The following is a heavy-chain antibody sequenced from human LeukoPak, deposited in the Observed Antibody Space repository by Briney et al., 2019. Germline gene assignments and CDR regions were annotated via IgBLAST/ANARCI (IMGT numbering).Heavy chain of an antibody. D-gene: IGHD6-19*01. CDR3: ARGSIAVAGSQHYYYYYGMDV. J-gene: IGHJ6*02. Sequence: STYYNPSLKSRVTISVDTSKNQFSLKLSSVTAADTAVYYCARGSIAVAGSQHYYYYYGMDVWGQGTTVTVSS. V-gene: IGHV4-39*07. CDR2: ST.